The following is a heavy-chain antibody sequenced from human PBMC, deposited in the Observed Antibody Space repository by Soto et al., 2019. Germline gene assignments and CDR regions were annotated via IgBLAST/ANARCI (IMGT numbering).Heavy chain of an antibody. Sequence: EVQILESRGGLVQPGGSLRLSRAASGFTFSSYAMYWVRQAPGKGLAWVSGISDSGTGTYYADSVKGRFTISRDNSKNTVYLQMKSLRAEDTAVYYCAKDHTVVIRDAFDIWGQGTMVNVSS. D-gene: IGHD3-22*01. CDR2: ISDSGTGT. V-gene: IGHV3-23*01. CDR3: AKDHTVVIRDAFDI. CDR1: GFTFSSYA. J-gene: IGHJ3*02.